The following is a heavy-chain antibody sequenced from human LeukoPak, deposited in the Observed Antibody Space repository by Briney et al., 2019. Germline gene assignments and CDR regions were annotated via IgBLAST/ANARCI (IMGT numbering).Heavy chain of an antibody. J-gene: IGHJ4*02. CDR2: ISYDGSNK. D-gene: IGHD3-16*01. Sequence: AGRSLRLSCAASGFTFSSYGMHWVRQAPGKGLEWVAVISYDGSNKYYADSVKGRFTISRDNSNNTLYLQMNSLRAEDTAVYYCARDRWRGRLKLVAADSWGQGTLVTVSS. V-gene: IGHV3-30*03. CDR3: ARDRWRGRLKLVAADS. CDR1: GFTFSSYG.